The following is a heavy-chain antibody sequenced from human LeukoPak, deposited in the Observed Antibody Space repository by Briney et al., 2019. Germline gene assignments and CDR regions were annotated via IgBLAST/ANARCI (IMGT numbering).Heavy chain of an antibody. J-gene: IGHJ5*02. D-gene: IGHD2-2*01. CDR1: GYTFTNYD. CDR2: LHPNSGTA. Sequence: ASVKVSCKASGYTFTNYDINWVRQATGQGLEWMGWLHPNSGTAGYAQNFQGRVTMTEDTSTDTAYMELSSLRSEDTAVYYCARGYCSSTSCLNWFDPWGQGTLVTVSS. CDR3: ARGYCSSTSCLNWFDP. V-gene: IGHV1-8*02.